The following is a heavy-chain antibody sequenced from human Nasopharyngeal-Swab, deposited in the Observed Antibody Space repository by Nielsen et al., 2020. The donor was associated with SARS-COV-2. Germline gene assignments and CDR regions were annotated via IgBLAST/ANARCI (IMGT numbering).Heavy chain of an antibody. V-gene: IGHV3-48*03. CDR1: GFTFSSYE. J-gene: IGHJ4*02. CDR2: ISSSGSTI. Sequence: GASLKISCAASGFTFSSYEMNWVRQAPGKGLEWISYISSSGSTIYYADSVKGRFTISRDDAKNSLFLQMNSLRAEDTAVYYCASPLPLDYWGQGTLVTVSS. CDR3: ASPLPLDY.